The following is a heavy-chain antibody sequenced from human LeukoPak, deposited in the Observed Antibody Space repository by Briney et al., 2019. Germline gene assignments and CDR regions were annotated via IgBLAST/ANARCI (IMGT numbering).Heavy chain of an antibody. Sequence: ASVKVSCKASGYTFTSYDINWVRQATGQGLEWMGWMNPNSGNTGYAQKFQGRVTMTRNTSISTAYMELSRLRSDDTAVYYCARDQRSCSGGSCYPGWFAPWGQGTLVTVSS. J-gene: IGHJ5*02. V-gene: IGHV1-8*01. CDR2: MNPNSGNT. D-gene: IGHD2-15*01. CDR3: ARDQRSCSGGSCYPGWFAP. CDR1: GYTFTSYD.